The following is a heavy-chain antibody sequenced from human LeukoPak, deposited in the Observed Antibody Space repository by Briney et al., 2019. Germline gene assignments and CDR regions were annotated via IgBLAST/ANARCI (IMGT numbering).Heavy chain of an antibody. J-gene: IGHJ4*02. Sequence: GGSLRLSCAASGFTFSSYAMSWVRQAPGKGLEWVSAISGSGGSTYYADSVKGRFTISRDNSKNTLYLQMNSLTAEDTAVYYCAKDRVRYCSSTSCLYFDYWGQGTLVTVSS. V-gene: IGHV3-23*01. D-gene: IGHD2-2*01. CDR2: ISGSGGST. CDR3: AKDRVRYCSSTSCLYFDY. CDR1: GFTFSSYA.